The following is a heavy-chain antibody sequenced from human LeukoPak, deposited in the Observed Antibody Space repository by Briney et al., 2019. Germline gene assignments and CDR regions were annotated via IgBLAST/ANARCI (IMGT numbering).Heavy chain of an antibody. CDR3: ATYSSLNRREFQY. CDR2: ISSSSSNI. V-gene: IGHV3-21*01. J-gene: IGHJ1*01. D-gene: IGHD3-22*01. Sequence: PGGSLRLSCTASGFTFSSYSMNWVRQAPGKGLEWVSYISSSSSNIFYADSFKGRFTISRDNAQNSLYLQMNSLRVEDTAVYYCATYSSLNRREFQYWGQGTLLTVSS. CDR1: GFTFSSYS.